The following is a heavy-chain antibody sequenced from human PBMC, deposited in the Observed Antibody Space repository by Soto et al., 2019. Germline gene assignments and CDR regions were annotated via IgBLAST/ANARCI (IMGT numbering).Heavy chain of an antibody. CDR3: ARERPEGARLDP. CDR2: IYYTGST. Sequence: SETLSLTCTVSGASISSSYWSWLRQPPGKGLEWIGYIYYTGSTNYNPSLKSRVTISVDTSKNQFSLKLSSVTAADTAVYYCARERPEGARLDPWGQGTLVTVPS. D-gene: IGHD6-6*01. V-gene: IGHV4-59*12. J-gene: IGHJ5*02. CDR1: GASISSSY.